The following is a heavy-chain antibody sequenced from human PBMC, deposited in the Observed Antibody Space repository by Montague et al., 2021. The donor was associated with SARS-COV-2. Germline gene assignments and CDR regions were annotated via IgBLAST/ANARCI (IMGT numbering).Heavy chain of an antibody. CDR3: ARGINSAGSYYYHLDV. D-gene: IGHD2-21*01. CDR2: MYNSENT. V-gene: IGHV4-59*01. Sequence: SETLSLTCNVAGGSMSGYNWSWIRQPPGKGLQWIGSMYNSENTSYNPSLKSRVTISADTSKKQFSLRLSSVTAADTAVYFCARGINSAGSYYYHLDVWGQGTTVTVSS. CDR1: GGSMSGYN. J-gene: IGHJ6*02.